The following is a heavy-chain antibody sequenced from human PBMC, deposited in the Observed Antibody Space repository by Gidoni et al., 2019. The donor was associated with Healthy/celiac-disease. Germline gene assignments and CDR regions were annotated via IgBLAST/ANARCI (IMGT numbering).Heavy chain of an antibody. J-gene: IGHJ3*02. D-gene: IGHD1-26*01. CDR2: IYYSGST. V-gene: IGHV4-39*01. CDR1: GGSISSSSYY. Sequence: QLQLQESGPGLVKPSETLSLTCTVSGGSISSSSYYWGWIRQPPGKGLEWIGSIYYSGSTYYNPSLKNRVTISVDTSKNQFSLKLSSVTAADTAVYYCARLGFEWELLPAFDIWGQGTMVTVSS. CDR3: ARLGFEWELLPAFDI.